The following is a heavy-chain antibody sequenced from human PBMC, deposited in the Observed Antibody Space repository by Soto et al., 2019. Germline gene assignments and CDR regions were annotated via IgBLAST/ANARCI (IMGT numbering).Heavy chain of an antibody. V-gene: IGHV4-39*01. CDR1: GGSISSSSYY. D-gene: IGHD1-1*01. CDR3: ARASDLEQGNYYYYGMDV. J-gene: IGHJ6*02. Sequence: SETLSLTCTVSGGSISSSSYYWGWIRQPPGKGLEWIGSIYYSGSTYYNPSLKSRVTISVGTSKNQFSLKLSSVTAADTAVYYCARASDLEQGNYYYYGMDVWGQGTTVTVSS. CDR2: IYYSGST.